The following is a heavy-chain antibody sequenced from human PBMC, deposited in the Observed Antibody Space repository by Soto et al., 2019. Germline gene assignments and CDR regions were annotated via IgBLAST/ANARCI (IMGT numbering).Heavy chain of an antibody. CDR1: GGTFSSYT. CDR3: ARSFPAPGNYYGSGSYYRNDYYYYYMDV. CDR2: IIPILGIA. V-gene: IGHV1-69*02. Sequence: ASVKVSCKASGGTFSSYTISWVRQAPGQGLEWMGRIIPILGIANYAQKFQGRVTITADKSMSTAYMELSSLRSEDTAVYYCARSFPAPGNYYGSGSYYRNDYYYYYMDVWGKGTTVTVSS. J-gene: IGHJ6*03. D-gene: IGHD3-10*01.